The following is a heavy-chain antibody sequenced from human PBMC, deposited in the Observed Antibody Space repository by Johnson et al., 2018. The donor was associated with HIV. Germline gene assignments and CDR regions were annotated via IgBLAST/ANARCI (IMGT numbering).Heavy chain of an antibody. CDR1: GFTFSSYA. CDR2: ISWNSGSI. V-gene: IGHV3-9*01. D-gene: IGHD6-6*01. CDR3: ARVSSSSLGAFDI. J-gene: IGHJ3*02. Sequence: EVQLVESGGGVVQPGRSLRLSCAASGFTFSSYAMHWVRQAPGKGLEWVSGISWNSGSIGYADSVKGRFTISRDNSKNTLYLQMNSLRAEDTAVYYCARVSSSSLGAFDIWGQGTMVTVSS.